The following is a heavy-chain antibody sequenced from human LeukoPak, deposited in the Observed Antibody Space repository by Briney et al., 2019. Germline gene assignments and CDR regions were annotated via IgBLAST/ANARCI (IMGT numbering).Heavy chain of an antibody. CDR1: GFTFSSYG. Sequence: GGSLRLSCAASGFTFSSYGMHWVRQAPGKGLEWVAVISYDGSNKYYADSVKGRFTISRDNSKNTLYLQMNSLRPEDTAVYYCAKRPDDYSYGIDVWGQGTTVTVSS. J-gene: IGHJ6*02. CDR2: ISYDGSNK. CDR3: AKRPDDYSYGIDV. V-gene: IGHV3-30*18.